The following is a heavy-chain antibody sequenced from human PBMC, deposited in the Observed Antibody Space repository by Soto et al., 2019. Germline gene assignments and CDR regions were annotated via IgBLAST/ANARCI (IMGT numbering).Heavy chain of an antibody. CDR3: AADRFGELSFDF. J-gene: IGHJ4*02. V-gene: IGHV1-58*01. D-gene: IGHD3-10*01. Sequence: NVSRKSVVFCYSGSPVRRVIHARGKRLEWLGWIVVGSGNTNYAQKFQERVTITRDMSTSTAYMELSSLRSEDTVVYYCAADRFGELSFDFWGQGIFLTV. CDR1: VFCYSGSP. CDR2: IVVGSGNT.